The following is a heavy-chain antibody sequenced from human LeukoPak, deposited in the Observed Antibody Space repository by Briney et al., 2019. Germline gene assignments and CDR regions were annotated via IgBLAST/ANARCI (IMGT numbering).Heavy chain of an antibody. CDR2: INHSGST. CDR3: ARGRTWIQLWLPSSCFDP. CDR1: GGSISSHY. J-gene: IGHJ5*02. D-gene: IGHD5-18*01. V-gene: IGHV4-34*01. Sequence: SETLSLTCTVSGGSISSHYWSWIRQPPGKGLEWIGEINHSGSTNYNPSLKSRVTISVDTSKNQFSLKLSSVTAADTAVYYCARGRTWIQLWLPSSCFDPWGQGTLVTVSS.